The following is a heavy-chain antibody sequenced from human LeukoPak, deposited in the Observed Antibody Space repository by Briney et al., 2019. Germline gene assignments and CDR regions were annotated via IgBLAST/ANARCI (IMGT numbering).Heavy chain of an antibody. CDR1: GYTFTSYG. V-gene: IGHV1-18*01. CDR2: ISAYNGNT. J-gene: IGHJ4*02. D-gene: IGHD2-2*01. CDR3: ARDIVVVPAAPGFDY. Sequence: ASVKVSCKASGYTFTSYGISWVRQAPGQGLEWMGWISAYNGNTNYAQKLQGRVTMTTDTSTSTAYMELRSLRSDDTAVYYCARDIVVVPAAPGFDYWGQGTLVTVSS.